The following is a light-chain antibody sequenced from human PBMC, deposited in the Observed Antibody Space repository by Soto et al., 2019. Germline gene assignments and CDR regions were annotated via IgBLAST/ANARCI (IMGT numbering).Light chain of an antibody. J-gene: IGLJ3*02. CDR2: EDS. V-gene: IGLV2-23*01. CDR3: CSFAASSPSV. CDR1: SSDVGGYNL. Sequence: QSALTQPASVSVSPGQSITISCTGTSSDVGGYNLVSWYQQYPGKAPKLLIYEDSKRPSGVSKRFSGSKSGNTASLTISGLQADDEADYYCCSFAASSPSVFGGGTKLTVL.